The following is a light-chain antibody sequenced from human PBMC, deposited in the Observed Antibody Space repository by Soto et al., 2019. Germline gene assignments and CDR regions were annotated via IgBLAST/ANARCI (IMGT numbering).Light chain of an antibody. CDR1: QNIKSN. CDR2: GAS. Sequence: EIEMTQSPATLSASPGERATLSCRASQNIKSNLAWYQQIPGQAPRLLIHGASTRAPGIPARFSGSGSGTEFTLTISGLQSEDYAVYYCQQYNIWPPWTFGQGTKFEI. J-gene: IGKJ1*01. V-gene: IGKV3-15*01. CDR3: QQYNIWPPWT.